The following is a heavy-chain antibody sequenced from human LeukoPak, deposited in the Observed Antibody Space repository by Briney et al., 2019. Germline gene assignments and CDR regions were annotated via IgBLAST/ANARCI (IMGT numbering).Heavy chain of an antibody. J-gene: IGHJ4*02. D-gene: IGHD2-15*01. CDR3: ARVGVAAKSSRYFDY. CDR2: IHYSGST. CDR1: GGSISSGDYY. V-gene: IGHV4-31*03. Sequence: SETLSLTCTVSGGSISSGDYYWSWIRKHPGKGLEWIGYIHYSGSTYYNPSLKSRVTISVDTSKKQFSLKLSSVTAADTAVYYCARVGVAAKSSRYFDYWGQGTLVTVSS.